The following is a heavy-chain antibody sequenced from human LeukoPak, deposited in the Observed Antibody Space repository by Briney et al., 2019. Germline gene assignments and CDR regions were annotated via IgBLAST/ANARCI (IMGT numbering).Heavy chain of an antibody. V-gene: IGHV3-23*01. CDR1: GFTFSSYA. J-gene: IGHJ4*02. CDR2: ISGSGGNT. D-gene: IGHD1-20*01. Sequence: GGSLRLSCAASGFTFSSYAMSWVRQAPGKGLEWVSGISGSGGNTYYVDSVKGRFTISRDNSKNKFYLQMNSLRAEDTAVYYCVKAAGMIGTTYFDYWGQGTLVTVSS. CDR3: VKAAGMIGTTYFDY.